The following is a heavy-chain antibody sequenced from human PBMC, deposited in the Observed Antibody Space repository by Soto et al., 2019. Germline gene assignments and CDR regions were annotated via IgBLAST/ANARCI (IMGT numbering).Heavy chain of an antibody. D-gene: IGHD3-3*01. CDR1: GFTFSSYA. CDR2: ISGSGGST. Sequence: PGGSLRLSCAASGFTFSSYAMSWIRQAPGKGLEWVSAISGSGGSTYYADSVKGRYTISRDNSKNTLYLQMNSLRAEDTAVYYCAKDLTSVDGPNTAFDIWGQGTMVTVSS. CDR3: AKDLTSVDGPNTAFDI. V-gene: IGHV3-23*01. J-gene: IGHJ3*02.